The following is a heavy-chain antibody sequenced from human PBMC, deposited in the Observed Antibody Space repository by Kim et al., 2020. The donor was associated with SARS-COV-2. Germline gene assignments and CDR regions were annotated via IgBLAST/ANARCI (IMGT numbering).Heavy chain of an antibody. CDR2: IIPIFRTI. CDR1: GASFRDYA. CDR3: ARSCGRHSLTGYAFGD. D-gene: IGHD3-9*01. V-gene: IGHV1-69*13. J-gene: IGHJ4*01. Sequence: SVKVSCKTSGASFRDYAISWVRQASGQGLEWLGGIIPIFRTINYAQNFQGRVTITADESTNTAYLELTGLRSEDSAMYFCARSCGRHSLTGYAFGDWGQGTLVTVSS.